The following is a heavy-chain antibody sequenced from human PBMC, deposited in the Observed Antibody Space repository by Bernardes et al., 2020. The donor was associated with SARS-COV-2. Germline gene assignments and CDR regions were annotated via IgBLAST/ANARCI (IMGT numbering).Heavy chain of an antibody. CDR2: ISAYSGNT. CDR3: ARADGTTPYFYDYGLDV. V-gene: IGHV1-18*04. Sequence: VQGSCKASGYTFAHFGISWVRQAPGQGLEWMGGISAYSGNTTYAQRFQDRVIVTTDTSTNTAYMELRSLRSDDSATYFCARADGTTPYFYDYGLDVWGQGTTVTVSS. J-gene: IGHJ6*02. CDR1: GYTFAHFG.